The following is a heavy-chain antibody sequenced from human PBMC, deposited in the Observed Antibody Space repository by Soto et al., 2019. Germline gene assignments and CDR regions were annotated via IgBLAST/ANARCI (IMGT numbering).Heavy chain of an antibody. CDR3: AGCRDFWSGYCNWFDP. CDR2: IYYSGST. D-gene: IGHD3-3*01. J-gene: IGHJ5*02. CDR1: GGSISSGDYY. Sequence: QVQLQESGPGLVKPSQTLSLTCTVSGGSISSGDYYWSWIRQPPGKGLEWIGYIYYSGSTYYNPSLKSRVTISVDTSMIQFSLKLSSVTAADTAVYYCAGCRDFWSGYCNWFDPWGQGTLVTVSS. V-gene: IGHV4-30-4*01.